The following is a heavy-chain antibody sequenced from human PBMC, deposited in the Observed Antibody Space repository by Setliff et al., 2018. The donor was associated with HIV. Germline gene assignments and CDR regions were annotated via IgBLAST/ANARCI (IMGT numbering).Heavy chain of an antibody. V-gene: IGHV4-39*07. CDR2: MYYSGSA. CDR3: ARDPWVRGVIMAPDY. Sequence: SETLSLTCSVSGVSITSTHNYWGWIRQPPGKGLEWIGSMYYSGSAYYNPSLKSRVTISIDTSKSQFSLKLSSVTAADTAVYYCARDPWVRGVIMAPDYWGQGTLVTVS. D-gene: IGHD3-10*01. J-gene: IGHJ4*02. CDR1: GVSITSTHNY.